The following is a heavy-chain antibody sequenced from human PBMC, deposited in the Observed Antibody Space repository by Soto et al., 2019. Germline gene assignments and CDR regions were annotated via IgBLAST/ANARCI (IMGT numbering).Heavy chain of an antibody. D-gene: IGHD3-3*01. Sequence: GGSLRLSCAASGFTFSSYDMSWVRQAPGKGLEWVSTISASGGGTYYADSVEGRFTVSRDNSKNTLYLQMNSLRAEDTAVYYCAKDAIFGVIIPGWFDPWGQGTLVTVSS. J-gene: IGHJ5*02. CDR2: ISASGGGT. V-gene: IGHV3-23*01. CDR1: GFTFSSYD. CDR3: AKDAIFGVIIPGWFDP.